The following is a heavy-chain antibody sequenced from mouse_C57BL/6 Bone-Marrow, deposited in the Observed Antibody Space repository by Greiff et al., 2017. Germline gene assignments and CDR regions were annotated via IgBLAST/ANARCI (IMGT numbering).Heavy chain of an antibody. CDR1: GYTFTSYT. D-gene: IGHD1-1*01. CDR3: ASSGYYGSSFAD. Sequence: QVQLQQSGAELARPGASVKMSCKASGYTFTSYTMHWVKQRHGQGLEWIGYINPSSGYTTYNQKFKDKATLTADKSSITAYMQLSSLTSEDSAVYYCASSGYYGSSFADWGQGTTLTVSS. CDR2: INPSSGYT. J-gene: IGHJ2*01. V-gene: IGHV1-4*01.